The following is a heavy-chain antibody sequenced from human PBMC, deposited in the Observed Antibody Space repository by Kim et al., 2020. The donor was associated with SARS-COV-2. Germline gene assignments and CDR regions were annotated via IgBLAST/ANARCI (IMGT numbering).Heavy chain of an antibody. J-gene: IGHJ6*01. CDR3: ARDMGYGSGNYYYYGMDV. CDR2: ISSSRSYI. CDR1: GFTFSSYS. Sequence: GGSLRLSCAASGFTFSSYSMNWVRQAPGKGLEWVSSISSSRSYIYYADSVKGRFTISRDNAKNSLYLQMNSLRAEDTAVYYCARDMGYGSGNYYYYGMDVWVQGTTVTVSS. V-gene: IGHV3-21*01. D-gene: IGHD3-10*01.